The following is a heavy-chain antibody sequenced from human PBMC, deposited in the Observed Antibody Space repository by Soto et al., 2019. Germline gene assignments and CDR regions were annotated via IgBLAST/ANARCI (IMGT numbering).Heavy chain of an antibody. D-gene: IGHD3-10*01. V-gene: IGHV4-59*01. CDR1: GASITTYY. CDR3: ARDWDSSGLFDP. CDR2: ISYSGST. J-gene: IGHJ5*02. Sequence: PSEPLSLTCSVSGASITTYYWSWIRQPPGKGLEWIGSISYSGSTKYNPSLESRVMISLDTSKNQFSLRLTSVTAADTALYYCARDWDSSGLFDPWGQGALVTVSS.